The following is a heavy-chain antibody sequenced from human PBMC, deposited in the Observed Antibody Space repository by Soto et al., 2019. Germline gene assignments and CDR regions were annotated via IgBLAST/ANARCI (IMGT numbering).Heavy chain of an antibody. D-gene: IGHD5-12*01. Sequence: SETLCLTCTVSGGSINTFYWSWVRQPAGKGLEWIGRIFSSGSTSFNPSLESRVAMSVDTSKNHFSLNLSSVTAADMAVYYCAREGSYSAYNFAHGIQLWSFDFWGQGALVPSPQ. CDR3: AREGSYSAYNFAHGIQLWSFDF. J-gene: IGHJ4*02. V-gene: IGHV4-4*07. CDR2: IFSSGST. CDR1: GGSINTFY.